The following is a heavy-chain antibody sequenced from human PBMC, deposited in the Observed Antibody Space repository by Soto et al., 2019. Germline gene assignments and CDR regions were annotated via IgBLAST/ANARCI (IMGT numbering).Heavy chain of an antibody. D-gene: IGHD4-4*01. CDR1: GFTFSSYG. J-gene: IGHJ4*02. CDR3: ARGDGYSRVDY. CDR2: IWYDGSNK. V-gene: IGHV3-33*01. Sequence: QVQLEESGGGVVQPGRSLRLSCAASGFTFSSYGMHWVRQAPGKGLEWVAVIWYDGSNKYYADSVKGRFTISRDNSKNTLYVQMNSLRAEDTAVYYCARGDGYSRVDYWGQGTLVTVSS.